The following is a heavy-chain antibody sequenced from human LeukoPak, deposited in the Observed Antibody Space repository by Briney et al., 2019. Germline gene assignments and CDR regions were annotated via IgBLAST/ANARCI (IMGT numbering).Heavy chain of an antibody. D-gene: IGHD3-10*01. V-gene: IGHV3-23*01. J-gene: IGHJ4*02. CDR1: GFTFNNYA. CDR2: ISDSRSST. Sequence: PGGSLRLSCAASGFTFNNYAMSWFRQAPGKGLEWVSAISDSRSSTYYADSIKGRFTISRDNSKNTLYLQMNSLRAEDTAVYYCAKAGAVGYYFDYWGQGTLVTVSS. CDR3: AKAGAVGYYFDY.